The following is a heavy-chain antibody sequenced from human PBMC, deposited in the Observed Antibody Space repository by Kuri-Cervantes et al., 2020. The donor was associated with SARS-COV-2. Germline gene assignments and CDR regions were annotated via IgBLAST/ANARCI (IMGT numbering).Heavy chain of an antibody. CDR2: INHSGST. Sequence: SETLSLTCAVYGGSFSGYYWSWIRQPPGKGLEWIGEINHSGSTNYNPSLKSRVTISVDTSKNQFSLKLSSVTAADTAVYYCARSNKGWLQLRVFDYWGQGTLVTVSS. CDR1: GGSFSGYY. V-gene: IGHV4-34*01. D-gene: IGHD5-24*01. CDR3: ARSNKGWLQLRVFDY. J-gene: IGHJ4*02.